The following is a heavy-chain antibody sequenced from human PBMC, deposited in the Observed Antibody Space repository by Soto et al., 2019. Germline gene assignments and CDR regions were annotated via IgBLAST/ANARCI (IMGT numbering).Heavy chain of an antibody. V-gene: IGHV3-30*18. CDR2: ISYDGSNQ. Sequence: QVQLVESGGGVVQPGRSLRLSCAASGFTFSSYGMHWVRQAPGKGLEWVAVISYDGSNQYYADSVKGRFTISRDNSKNTLYLQMNSLRAEDTAVYYCAKDFGAVTTCPGYWGQGTLVTVSS. D-gene: IGHD4-17*01. J-gene: IGHJ4*02. CDR1: GFTFSSYG. CDR3: AKDFGAVTTCPGY.